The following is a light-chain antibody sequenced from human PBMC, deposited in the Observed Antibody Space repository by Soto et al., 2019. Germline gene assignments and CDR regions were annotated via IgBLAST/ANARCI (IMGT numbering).Light chain of an antibody. CDR2: DTS. V-gene: IGKV3-11*01. Sequence: EIVLTQSPATLSLSPGERATLSCRASQSATLVWYQHKPGQAPRLLIYDTSNRATGVPARFSGSGSGTDFTLTISGLEPEDFAVYYCQQRTNWPLTFGGGTKVEIK. CDR3: QQRTNWPLT. J-gene: IGKJ4*01. CDR1: QSAT.